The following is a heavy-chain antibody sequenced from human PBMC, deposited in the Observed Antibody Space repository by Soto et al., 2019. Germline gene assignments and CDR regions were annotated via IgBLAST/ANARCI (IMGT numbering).Heavy chain of an antibody. V-gene: IGHV3-23*01. J-gene: IGHJ5*02. CDR3: VQGGDYLRENWFDP. CDR1: GFTFSSYA. D-gene: IGHD4-17*01. Sequence: EVLLLESGGGLVQPGGSLRLSCAASGFTFSSYAMSWVRQAPGKGLEWVSAISGSGGSTYYADSVKGRFTISRDNSKNTLYLQMNSLRAEDTAVYYCVQGGDYLRENWFDPWGQGTLVTVSS. CDR2: ISGSGGST.